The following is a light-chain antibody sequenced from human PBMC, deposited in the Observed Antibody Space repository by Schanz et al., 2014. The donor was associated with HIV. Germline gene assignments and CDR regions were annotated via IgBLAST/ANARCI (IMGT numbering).Light chain of an antibody. CDR1: QSVGTI. Sequence: EVVMTQSPATLSVSPGERATLSCRASQSVGTILAWYQQKPGQAPRLLIYGASTRATGIPARFSGSGSGTEFTLIISRLEPEDFAVYYCQQYGTSPLTFGGGTKVEIK. CDR2: GAS. V-gene: IGKV3-15*01. CDR3: QQYGTSPLT. J-gene: IGKJ4*01.